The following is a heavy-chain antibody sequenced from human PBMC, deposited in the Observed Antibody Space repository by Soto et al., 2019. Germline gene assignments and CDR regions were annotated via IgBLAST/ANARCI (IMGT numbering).Heavy chain of an antibody. CDR1: GYTFTSYA. V-gene: IGHV1-3*01. CDR2: INAGNGNT. J-gene: IGHJ6*03. D-gene: IGHD5-12*01. Sequence: QVQLVQSGAEVQKPGASVKVSCKASGYTFTSYAMHWVRQAPGQRLEWMGWINAGNGNTKYSQKFQGRVTITRDTSASTAYMELSSLRSEDTAVYYCARGMGYGFLPYYYYYMDVWGKGTTVTVSS. CDR3: ARGMGYGFLPYYYYYMDV.